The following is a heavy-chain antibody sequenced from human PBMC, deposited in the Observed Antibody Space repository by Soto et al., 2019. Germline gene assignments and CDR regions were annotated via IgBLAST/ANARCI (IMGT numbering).Heavy chain of an antibody. CDR3: AKDSMHYDFWSGYTIYGMDV. D-gene: IGHD3-3*01. J-gene: IGHJ6*02. CDR1: GFTFSSYA. CDR2: ISGSGGST. V-gene: IGHV3-23*01. Sequence: GGSLRLSCAASGFTFSSYAMRWVRQAPGKGLEWVSAISGSGGSTYYADSVKGRFTISRDNSKNTLYLQMNSLRAEDTAVYYCAKDSMHYDFWSGYTIYGMDVWGQGTTVTVSS.